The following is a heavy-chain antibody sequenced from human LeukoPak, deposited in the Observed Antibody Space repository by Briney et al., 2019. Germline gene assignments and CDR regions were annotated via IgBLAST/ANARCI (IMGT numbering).Heavy chain of an antibody. D-gene: IGHD3-10*01. CDR1: GFTVSSNS. CDR3: ARHPLYYYGSGSYYNSSPRMRFDP. CDR2: INHSGST. J-gene: IGHJ5*02. V-gene: IGHV4-34*01. Sequence: GSLRLSCTVSGFTVSSNSMSWVRQAPGKGLEWIGEINHSGSTNYNPSLKSRVTISVDTSKNQFSLKLSSVTAADTAVYYCARHPLYYYGSGSYYNSSPRMRFDPWGQGTLVTVSS.